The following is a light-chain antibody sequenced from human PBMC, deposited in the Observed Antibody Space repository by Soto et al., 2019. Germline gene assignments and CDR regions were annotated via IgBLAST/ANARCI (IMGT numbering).Light chain of an antibody. J-gene: IGLJ1*01. Sequence: SVLTPPSPLSGAPWPALTLSRPGTSSDVGSYNLVSWYQQYPGKAPKLVIYEVIKRPSGVSNRFSGSKSGNTASLTISGLQAEDEADYYCCSYAGSTSVFGTGTKVTVL. CDR3: CSYAGSTSV. CDR2: EVI. V-gene: IGLV2-23*02. CDR1: SSDVGSYNL.